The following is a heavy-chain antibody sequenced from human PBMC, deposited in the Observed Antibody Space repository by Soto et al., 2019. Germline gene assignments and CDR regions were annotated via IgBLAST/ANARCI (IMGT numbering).Heavy chain of an antibody. D-gene: IGHD6-13*01. Sequence: ASVKVSCKASGYTFTGYYMHWVRQAPGQGLEWMGWINPNSGGTNYAQKFQGWVTMTRDTSISTAYMELSRLRSDDTAVYYCASVGYTRSWEDRYYFDYWGQGTLVTVSS. CDR1: GYTFTGYY. CDR2: INPNSGGT. J-gene: IGHJ4*02. V-gene: IGHV1-2*04. CDR3: ASVGYTRSWEDRYYFDY.